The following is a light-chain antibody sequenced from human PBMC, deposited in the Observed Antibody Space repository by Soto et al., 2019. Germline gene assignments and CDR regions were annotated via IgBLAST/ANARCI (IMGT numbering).Light chain of an antibody. Sequence: EIVMTQSPATLSVSPGERATLSCRASQSVSSKLAWYQQKPGQAPRLLIYGASTRATGIPARFSGSGSGTEFTLTISSLQSEDFAVYSCQQYNNWPPETFGQGTKVDI. J-gene: IGKJ1*01. CDR2: GAS. CDR1: QSVSSK. CDR3: QQYNNWPPET. V-gene: IGKV3-15*01.